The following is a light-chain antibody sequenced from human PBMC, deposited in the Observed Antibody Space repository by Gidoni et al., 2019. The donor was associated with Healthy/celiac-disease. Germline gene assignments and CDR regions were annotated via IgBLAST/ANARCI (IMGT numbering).Light chain of an antibody. CDR1: QSISSY. Sequence: IQMTQSPSSLSASVGDRVTLTCRASQSISSYLNWYQQKPGKAPKLLIYAASSLQSGVPSRFSGSGSGTDFTLTISSLQPEDFATYYCQQSYSTPTFGQGTKVEIK. V-gene: IGKV1-39*01. CDR2: AAS. CDR3: QQSYSTPT. J-gene: IGKJ1*01.